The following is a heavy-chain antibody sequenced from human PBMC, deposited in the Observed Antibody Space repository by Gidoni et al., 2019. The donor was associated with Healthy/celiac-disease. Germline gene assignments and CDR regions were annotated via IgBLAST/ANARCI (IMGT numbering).Heavy chain of an antibody. V-gene: IGHV4-34*01. J-gene: IGHJ5*02. Sequence: QVQLQQWGAGLLKPSETLSPTCAVYGGSFSGYYWSWFRQPPGKGLEWIGEINHSGSTNYNPSLKSRVTISVDTSKNQFSLKVSSVTAADTAVYYCARGGGPRWFDPWGQGTLVTVSS. CDR1: GGSFSGYY. CDR3: ARGGGPRWFDP. CDR2: INHSGST.